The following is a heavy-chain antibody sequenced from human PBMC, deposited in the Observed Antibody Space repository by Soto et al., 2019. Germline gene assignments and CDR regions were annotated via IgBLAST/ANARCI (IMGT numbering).Heavy chain of an antibody. CDR1: EFTFTNAW. Sequence: PGGSLRLSCAASEFTFTNAWMNWVRQAPGKGLEWVGRIKTKPDGGTTDYAAPVKGRFTISRDDSKNTLYLQMNSLKAEDTAVYYCATDYPRALQHWGQGTLVTVSS. D-gene: IGHD3-16*02. CDR3: ATDYPRALQH. V-gene: IGHV3-15*07. J-gene: IGHJ1*01. CDR2: IKTKPDGGTT.